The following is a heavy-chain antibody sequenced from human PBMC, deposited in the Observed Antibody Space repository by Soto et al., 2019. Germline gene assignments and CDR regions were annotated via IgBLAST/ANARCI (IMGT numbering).Heavy chain of an antibody. CDR3: ATAEYYYDSSGYRDRDAFDI. J-gene: IGHJ3*02. Sequence: ASVKVSCKVSGYTLTELSMHWVRQAPGKGLEWMGGLDPEDGETIYAQKFQGRVTMTEDTSTDTAYMELSSLRSEDTAVYYCATAEYYYDSSGYRDRDAFDIWGQGTMVTVSS. CDR2: LDPEDGET. CDR1: GYTLTELS. D-gene: IGHD3-22*01. V-gene: IGHV1-24*01.